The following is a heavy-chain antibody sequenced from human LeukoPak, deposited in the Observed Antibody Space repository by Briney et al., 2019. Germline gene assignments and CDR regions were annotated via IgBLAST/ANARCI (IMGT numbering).Heavy chain of an antibody. CDR2: FKSKTDGGTT. V-gene: IGHV3-15*01. Sequence: GGSLRLSCAASGFTVSSNYMNWVRQAPGKGLEWVGRFKSKTDGGTTDYAAPVKGRFTISRDDSKNTLYLQMNSLKTEDTAIYYCTTRLVGATRRRYWGQGTLVTVSS. D-gene: IGHD1-26*01. CDR1: GFTVSSNY. J-gene: IGHJ4*02. CDR3: TTRLVGATRRRY.